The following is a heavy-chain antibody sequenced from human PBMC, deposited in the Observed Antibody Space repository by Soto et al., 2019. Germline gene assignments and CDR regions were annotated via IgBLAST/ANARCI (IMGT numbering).Heavy chain of an antibody. CDR2: INHLGSI. D-gene: IGHD2-21*01. Sequence: SETLSLTCVVSGGSLSYYVLSWIRQPPGMALEWIGEINHLGSINYNPSLKSRVTMSVDTSKNQFSLTLNSVTAADTATYYCARGGISHWAYFYYMDVWDRGTTVTVSS. J-gene: IGHJ6*03. CDR1: GGSLSYYV. V-gene: IGHV4-34*01. CDR3: ARGGISHWAYFYYMDV.